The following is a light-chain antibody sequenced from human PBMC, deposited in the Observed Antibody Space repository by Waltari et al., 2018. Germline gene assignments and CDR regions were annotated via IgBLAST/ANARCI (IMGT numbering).Light chain of an antibody. J-gene: IGLJ1*01. V-gene: IGLV3-1*01. CDR3: QAWDSGVAGV. CDR2: QDV. Sequence: SYDLPQSPSVSVSPGQTASTTCSGAGLEQKSFCWYQQKPGQSPVLVIYQDVRRPSEIPERFSGSNSGNTATLTISGTQPMDEADYYCQAWDSGVAGVFGTGTRVTVL. CDR1: GLEQKS.